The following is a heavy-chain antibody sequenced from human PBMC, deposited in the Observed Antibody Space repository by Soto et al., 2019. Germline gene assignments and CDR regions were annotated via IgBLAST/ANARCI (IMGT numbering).Heavy chain of an antibody. V-gene: IGHV1-69*13. CDR2: IIPIFGTA. CDR3: ASSATVTYAAGTWVDP. Sequence: ASVKVSCKASGGTFSSYAISWVRQAPGQGLEWMGGIIPIFGTANYAQKFQGRVTITADESTSTAYMELSSLRSEDTAVYYCASSATVTYAAGTWVDPWGQGTLVTVSS. J-gene: IGHJ5*02. D-gene: IGHD4-17*01. CDR1: GGTFSSYA.